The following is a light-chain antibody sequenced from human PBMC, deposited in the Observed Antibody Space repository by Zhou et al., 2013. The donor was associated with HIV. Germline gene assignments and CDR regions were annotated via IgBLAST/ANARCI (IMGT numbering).Light chain of an antibody. Sequence: EIVLTQSPATLSLSPGEGVTLSCRASQSVSSSLAWYQQKPGQAPRLLIYDASNRATGIPARFSGSGSGTDFTLTISSLEPEDFAVYYCQQYTTSPSFGQGTKLEMK. J-gene: IGKJ2*03. CDR1: QSVSSS. V-gene: IGKV3-11*01. CDR2: DAS. CDR3: QQYTTSPS.